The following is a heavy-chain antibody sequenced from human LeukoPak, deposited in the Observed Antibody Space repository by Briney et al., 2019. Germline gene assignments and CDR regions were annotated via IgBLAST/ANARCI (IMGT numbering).Heavy chain of an antibody. Sequence: SXYYWGWIRQPPGKGLEWIGSIYYSGSTYYNPSLKSRVAISVDTSKNQFSLKLSSVTAADTAVYYCASSISSWLVFYIWGQGTLVTVSS. CDR3: ASSISSWLVFYI. CDR2: IYYSGST. V-gene: IGHV4-39*01. J-gene: IGHJ4*02. CDR1: SXYY. D-gene: IGHD6-13*01.